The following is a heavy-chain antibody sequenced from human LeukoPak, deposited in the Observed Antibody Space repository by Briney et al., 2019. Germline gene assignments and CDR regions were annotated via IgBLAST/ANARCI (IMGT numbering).Heavy chain of an antibody. CDR1: GGSISSYY. Sequence: PSETLSLTCTVSGGSISSYYWSWVRQPPGKGLGWVGYIYYSGSTNYNPSLKSRVTISVDTSKNQFSLKLSSVTAADTAVYYCARGRVRGDAGGENWFDPWGQGTLVTVSS. D-gene: IGHD3-10*01. V-gene: IGHV4-59*01. CDR2: IYYSGST. J-gene: IGHJ5*02. CDR3: ARGRVRGDAGGENWFDP.